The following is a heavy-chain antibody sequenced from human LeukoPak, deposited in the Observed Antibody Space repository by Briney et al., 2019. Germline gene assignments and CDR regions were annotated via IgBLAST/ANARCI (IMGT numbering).Heavy chain of an antibody. J-gene: IGHJ4*02. CDR2: IRYDGSNK. CDR3: AKQAVAGSFYIDY. Sequence: PGGSLRLSCAASGFTFSSYGMHWVRQAPGKGLEWVAFIRYDGSNKYYADSVKGRFTISRDNSKNTLYLQMNSLRAEDTAVYYCAKQAVAGSFYIDYWGQGTLVTVSS. D-gene: IGHD6-19*01. V-gene: IGHV3-30*02. CDR1: GFTFSSYG.